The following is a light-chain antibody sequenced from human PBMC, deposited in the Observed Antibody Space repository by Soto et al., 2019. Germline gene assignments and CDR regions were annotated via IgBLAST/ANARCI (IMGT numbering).Light chain of an antibody. J-gene: IGLJ1*01. V-gene: IGLV2-14*01. CDR1: SSDVGGYNY. Sequence: SMLTQPASVSGSPGQSLTISCTGTSSDVGGYNYVAWYQQHPGKAPKLIIYDVINRPSGVSNRFSGSKSGNTASLTISGLQAEDEADYYCSSYTSSHTYVFGSGTKVTVL. CDR3: SSYTSSHTYV. CDR2: DVI.